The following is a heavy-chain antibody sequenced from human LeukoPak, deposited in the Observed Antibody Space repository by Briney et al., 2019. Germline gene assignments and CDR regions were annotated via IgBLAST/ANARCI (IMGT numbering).Heavy chain of an antibody. V-gene: IGHV3-49*03. J-gene: IGHJ4*02. D-gene: IGHD3-22*01. CDR1: GLTFGDYA. CDR2: IRSKAYGGTT. Sequence: GGSLRLSCTASGLTFGDYAMSWFRQAPGKGLEWVGFIRSKAYGGTTEYAASVKGRFTISRDDSKSIAYLQMNSLKTEDTAVYYCTRGPYYDSSGYYLLSPPDYWGQGTLVTVSS. CDR3: TRGPYYDSSGYYLLSPPDY.